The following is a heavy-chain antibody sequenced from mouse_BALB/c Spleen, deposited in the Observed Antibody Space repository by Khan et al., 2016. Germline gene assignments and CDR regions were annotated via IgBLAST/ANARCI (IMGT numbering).Heavy chain of an antibody. Sequence: QIQLVQSGPELKKPGETVKISCKASGYTFTNYGMNWVKQAPGKGLKWMGWINTYTGEPTYADDFKGRFAFSLETSASTAYLQINNLKNEDTATYFCAREECFTYFDYWGQGTTLTVSS. V-gene: IGHV9-3-1*01. CDR3: AREECFTYFDY. J-gene: IGHJ2*01. CDR2: INTYTGEP. CDR1: GYTFTNYG.